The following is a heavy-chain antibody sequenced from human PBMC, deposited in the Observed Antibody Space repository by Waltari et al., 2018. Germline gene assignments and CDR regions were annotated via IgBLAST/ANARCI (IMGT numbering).Heavy chain of an antibody. CDR2: IRSKANSYAT. Sequence: FSGSAMHWVRQASGKGLEWVGRIRSKANSYATAYAASVKGRFTISRDDSKNTAYLQMNSLKTEDTAVYYCTSTRDGDYWGQGTLVTVSS. D-gene: IGHD1-26*01. J-gene: IGHJ4*02. CDR1: FSGSA. V-gene: IGHV3-73*01. CDR3: TSTRDGDY.